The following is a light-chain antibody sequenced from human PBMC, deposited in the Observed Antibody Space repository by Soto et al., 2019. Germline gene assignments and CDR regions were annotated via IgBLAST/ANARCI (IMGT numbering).Light chain of an antibody. V-gene: IGKV3-20*01. Sequence: EIVLTQSPGTLSLSPGERATLSCRASQSVSSSYLAWYQQIYGQAPRLLIYGASTRATGIPDRFSGSGSGTDFTLTISRVXXEXXXXXYCQQYGSSPYTFGQGTKLXI. CDR3: QQYGSSPYT. CDR1: QSVSSSY. CDR2: GAS. J-gene: IGKJ2*01.